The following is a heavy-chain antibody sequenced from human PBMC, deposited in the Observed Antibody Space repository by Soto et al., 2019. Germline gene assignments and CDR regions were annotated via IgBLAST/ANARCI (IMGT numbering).Heavy chain of an antibody. Sequence: EVQLVESGGGLVQPGGSLRLSCAASGFTFSNYGMIWVRQAPGKGLEWVSYISSSSITIYYADSVKGRFTISRDNAKNLLYLQMNSLRDEDTALYYCASFWNYGYWGQGTLVTVSS. J-gene: IGHJ4*02. D-gene: IGHD1-7*01. CDR1: GFTFSNYG. V-gene: IGHV3-48*02. CDR2: ISSSSITI. CDR3: ASFWNYGY.